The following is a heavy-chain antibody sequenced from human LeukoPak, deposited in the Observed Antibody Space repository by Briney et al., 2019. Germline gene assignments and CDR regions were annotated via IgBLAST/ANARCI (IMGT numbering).Heavy chain of an antibody. V-gene: IGHV1-24*01. J-gene: IGHJ4*02. CDR3: ATDRGYSSSWYSRGYFDY. CDR1: GYTLTELS. D-gene: IGHD6-13*01. Sequence: ASVKVSCKVSGYTLTELSMHWVRQAPGKGLEWMGGFDPEDGETIYAQKFQGRVTMTEDTSTDTAYMGLSSLRSEDTAVYYCATDRGYSSSWYSRGYFDYWGQGTLVTVSS. CDR2: FDPEDGET.